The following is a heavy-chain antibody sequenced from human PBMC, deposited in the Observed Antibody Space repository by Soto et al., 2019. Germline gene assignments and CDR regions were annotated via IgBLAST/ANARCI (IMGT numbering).Heavy chain of an antibody. V-gene: IGHV1-2*02. CDR2: INPNSGGT. CDR1: GYTFTGYY. CDR3: ARDRQEYYGMDL. J-gene: IGHJ6*02. Sequence: ASVKVSCKASGYTFTGYYMHWVRQAPGQGLEWMGWINPNSGGTNYAQKFQGRVTMTRDTSISTAYMELSRLRSDDTAVNYCARDRQEYYGMDLWGQGTTATVSS.